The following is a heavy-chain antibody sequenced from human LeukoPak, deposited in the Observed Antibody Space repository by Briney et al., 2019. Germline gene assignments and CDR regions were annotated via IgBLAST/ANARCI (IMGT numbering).Heavy chain of an antibody. CDR2: ISGSGGST. J-gene: IGHJ4*02. D-gene: IGHD2-15*01. Sequence: GGSLGLSCAASGFTFSSYAMSWVRQAPGKGLEWVSGISGSGGSTYYADSVKGRFTISRDKSKNTLYLQMNSLRAEDTAVYYCAKEICGGGTCPFDYWGRGPLVTVSS. CDR1: GFTFSSYA. V-gene: IGHV3-23*01. CDR3: AKEICGGGTCPFDY.